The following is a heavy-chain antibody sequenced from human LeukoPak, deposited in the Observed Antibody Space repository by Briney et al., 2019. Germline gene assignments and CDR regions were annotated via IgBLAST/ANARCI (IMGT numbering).Heavy chain of an antibody. D-gene: IGHD1-26*01. Sequence: SETLSLTCTVSGGSISSSSYYWSWIRQPPGKGLEWIGYIYYSGSTNYNPSLKSRVTISVDTSKNQFSLKLSSVTAADTAVYYCARALGGSYYYFDYWGQGTLVTVSS. V-gene: IGHV4-61*01. J-gene: IGHJ4*02. CDR3: ARALGGSYYYFDY. CDR2: IYYSGST. CDR1: GGSISSSSYY.